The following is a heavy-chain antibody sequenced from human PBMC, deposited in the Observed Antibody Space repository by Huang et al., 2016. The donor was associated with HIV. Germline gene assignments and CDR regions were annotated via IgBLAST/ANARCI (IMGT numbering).Heavy chain of an antibody. Sequence: VQLAWSLRLSCAASGFTFSSYGMHWVRQAPGKGLEWVAGISYDKSHKCYADSGKCRLTISRDNSKNTLYLQINSLTTEDTAVYYCAKGGRAAAVMDVWGKGTTVTVSS. CDR3: AKGGRAAAVMDV. D-gene: IGHD6-13*01. V-gene: IGHV3-30*18. CDR2: ISYDKSHK. J-gene: IGHJ6*04. CDR1: GFTFSSYG.